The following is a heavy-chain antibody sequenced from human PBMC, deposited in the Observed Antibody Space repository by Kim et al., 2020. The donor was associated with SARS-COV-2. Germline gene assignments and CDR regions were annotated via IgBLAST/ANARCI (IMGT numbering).Heavy chain of an antibody. CDR3: ARVVGRSGSYILFDY. J-gene: IGHJ4*02. V-gene: IGHV1-8*01. D-gene: IGHD1-26*01. Sequence: QKFQGRVTMTRNTSISTAYMELSSLRSEDTAVYYCARVVGRSGSYILFDYWGQGTLVTVSS.